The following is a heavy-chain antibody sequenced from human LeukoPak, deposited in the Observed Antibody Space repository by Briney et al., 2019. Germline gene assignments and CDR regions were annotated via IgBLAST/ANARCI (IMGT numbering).Heavy chain of an antibody. Sequence: GGSLRLSCTASGFTFGDYAMSWVRQAPGKGLEWVGFIRSKAYGGTTEYAASVKGRFTISSDDSKSIAYLQMNSLKTEDTAVYYCTRASLQSGSYYAGDAFDIWGQGTMVTVSS. CDR1: GFTFGDYA. CDR3: TRASLQSGSYYAGDAFDI. J-gene: IGHJ3*02. D-gene: IGHD1-26*01. V-gene: IGHV3-49*04. CDR2: IRSKAYGGTT.